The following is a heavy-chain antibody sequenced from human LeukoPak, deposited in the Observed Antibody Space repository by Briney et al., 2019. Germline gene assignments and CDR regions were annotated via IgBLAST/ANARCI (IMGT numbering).Heavy chain of an antibody. D-gene: IGHD5-18*01. CDR1: GFTFSSYW. V-gene: IGHV3-7*01. J-gene: IGHJ4*02. Sequence: PGGSLRLSCAASGFTFSSYWMSWVRQAPGKGLEWVANIKQDGSEKYYVDSVKGRITISRDNAKNSLYLQMNSLRVEDTAVYYCAKGPSDTTLATAFDYWGQGTLVTVSS. CDR2: IKQDGSEK. CDR3: AKGPSDTTLATAFDY.